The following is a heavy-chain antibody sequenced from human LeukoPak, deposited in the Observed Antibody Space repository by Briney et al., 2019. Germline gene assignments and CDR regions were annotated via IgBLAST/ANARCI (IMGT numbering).Heavy chain of an antibody. D-gene: IGHD3-10*01. CDR1: GGTISSYA. Sequence: GASVKVSCKASGGTISSYAISWVRQAPGQGLEWMGGIIPIFGTANYAQKFQGRVTITADESTSTAYMELSSLRSEDTAVYYCARAMGGRFDPWGQGTLVTVSS. J-gene: IGHJ5*02. CDR2: IIPIFGTA. V-gene: IGHV1-69*13. CDR3: ARAMGGRFDP.